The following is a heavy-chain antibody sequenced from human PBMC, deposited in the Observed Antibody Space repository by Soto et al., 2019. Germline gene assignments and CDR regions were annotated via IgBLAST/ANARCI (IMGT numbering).Heavy chain of an antibody. CDR3: AHRGVRADYDFTDMDV. CDR2: IYWDDDK. Sequence: QITLKESGPTLVKPTQTLTLTCTFSGFSVSTSGVGVGWIRQPPGKALEWLALIYWDDDKRYSPSLKSRLTITKDISKNQVVLTMTNMDPVDTATYYCAHRGVRADYDFTDMDVWGKGTTVTVSS. V-gene: IGHV2-5*02. CDR1: GFSVSTSGVG. J-gene: IGHJ6*03. D-gene: IGHD3-3*01.